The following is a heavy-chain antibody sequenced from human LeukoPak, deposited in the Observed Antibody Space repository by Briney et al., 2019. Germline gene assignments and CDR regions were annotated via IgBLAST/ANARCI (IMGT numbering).Heavy chain of an antibody. CDR2: IYYSGST. CDR3: AREKLTHGPPSMILTGYYSYYYYGMDV. Sequence: PSQTLSLTCTVSGGSISSSSYYWGWIRQPPGKGLEWIGSIYYSGSTYYNPSLKSRVTISVDTSKNQFSLKLSSVTAADTAVYYCAREKLTHGPPSMILTGYYSYYYYGMDVWGQGTTVTVSS. D-gene: IGHD3-9*01. CDR1: GGSISSSSYY. J-gene: IGHJ6*02. V-gene: IGHV4-39*07.